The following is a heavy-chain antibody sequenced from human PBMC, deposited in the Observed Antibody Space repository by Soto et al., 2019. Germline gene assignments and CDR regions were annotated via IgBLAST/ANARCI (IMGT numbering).Heavy chain of an antibody. CDR3: ARAHYGDYGYGMDA. V-gene: IGHV4-39*07. CDR1: GDSISSGGYY. J-gene: IGHJ6*02. Sequence: SETLSLTCTVSGDSISSGGYYWSWIRQPPGKGLEWIGEINHSGNANYNPFLKSRVTISVDTSKNQFSLKLSSVTAADTAVYYCARAHYGDYGYGMDAWGQGTTVTVSS. D-gene: IGHD4-17*01. CDR2: INHSGNA.